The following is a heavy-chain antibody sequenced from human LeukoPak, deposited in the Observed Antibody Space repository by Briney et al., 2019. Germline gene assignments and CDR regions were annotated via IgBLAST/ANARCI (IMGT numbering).Heavy chain of an antibody. Sequence: ASVKVSCKASGYTFSTYNINWVRQASGQGLEWMGWMNPNSGNTVYAQNFQDRVTITRDTSINTSYMELSSLTSEDTAVYYCTRGQDWNYVETAFDIWGQGTMVTVSS. V-gene: IGHV1-8*03. CDR3: TRGQDWNYVETAFDI. CDR1: GYTFSTYN. D-gene: IGHD1-7*01. CDR2: MNPNSGNT. J-gene: IGHJ3*02.